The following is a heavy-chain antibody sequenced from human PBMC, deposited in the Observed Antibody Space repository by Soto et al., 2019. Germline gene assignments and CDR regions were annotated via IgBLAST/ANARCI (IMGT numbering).Heavy chain of an antibody. CDR1: GFSLSRYG. CDR3: ARNMSAYGPRALDT. Sequence: PGGSLRHSCAASGFSLSRYGMIWVRQAAGKGLKWISAWSGGGGVADYAASVKGRVTISRDDSKNTLFLQMSSLRAYDTAVDYCARNMSAYGPRALDTWGQGTLVTVSS. J-gene: IGHJ5*02. V-gene: IGHV3-23*01. CDR2: WSGGGGVA. D-gene: IGHD4-17*01.